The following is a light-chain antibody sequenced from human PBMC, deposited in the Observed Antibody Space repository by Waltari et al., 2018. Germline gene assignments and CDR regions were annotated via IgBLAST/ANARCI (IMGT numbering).Light chain of an antibody. CDR2: KDE. CDR3: QSADSTGTYYV. CDR1: ALPKQY. J-gene: IGLJ1*01. V-gene: IGLV3-25*03. Sequence: SYELTQPPSVSVSPGQTARITCSGDALPKQYVYWYQQKPGQAPVLFLYKDEERPSGIPERFSGSSSGTTATLTISGVQAEDEVDYYCQSADSTGTYYVFAAGTKVTVL.